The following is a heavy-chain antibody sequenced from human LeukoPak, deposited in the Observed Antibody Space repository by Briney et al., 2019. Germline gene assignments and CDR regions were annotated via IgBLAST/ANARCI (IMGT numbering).Heavy chain of an antibody. CDR1: GYTFTSYA. CDR2: INTNTGNP. CDR3: ARGRGCSAGSCYSDY. D-gene: IGHD2-15*01. Sequence: VASVTVSFTASGYTFTSYAMNWVRQAPGQGLEWMGWINTNTGNPTYAQGFAGRFVFSLDTSVSTAYLQISSLKAEDTAVYYCARGRGCSAGSCYSDYWGQGTLVTVSS. J-gene: IGHJ4*02. V-gene: IGHV7-4-1*02.